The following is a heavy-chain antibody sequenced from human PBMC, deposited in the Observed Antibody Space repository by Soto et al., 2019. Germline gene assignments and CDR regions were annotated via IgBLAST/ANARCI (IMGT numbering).Heavy chain of an antibody. D-gene: IGHD2-8*01. CDR3: AKYCSSDVCFDY. V-gene: IGHV1-8*01. CDR1: GYTXTSYD. Sequence: SXKVSCQASGYTXTSYDINWVRQATGQGLEWMGWMNPNSGNTGYAQKFQGRVTMTRNTSISTAYMELSSLRDEDTAVYYCAKYCSSDVCFDYWGQGTLGTVSS. J-gene: IGHJ4*02. CDR2: MNPNSGNT.